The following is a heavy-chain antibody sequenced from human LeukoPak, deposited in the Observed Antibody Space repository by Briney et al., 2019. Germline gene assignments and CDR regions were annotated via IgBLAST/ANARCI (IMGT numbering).Heavy chain of an antibody. J-gene: IGHJ5*02. CDR3: ARVGGATTFDNWFDP. V-gene: IGHV4-34*01. CDR2: INHSGST. CDR1: GGSFSGYY. D-gene: IGHD1-26*01. Sequence: PSETLFLTCAVYGGSFSGYYWSWIRQPPGKGLEWIGEINHSGSTNYNPSLKSRVTISVDTSKNQFSLKLSSVTAADTAVYYCARVGGATTFDNWFDPWGQGTLVTVSS.